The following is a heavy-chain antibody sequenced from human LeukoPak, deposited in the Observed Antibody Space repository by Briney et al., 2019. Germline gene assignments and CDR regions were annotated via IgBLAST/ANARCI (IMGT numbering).Heavy chain of an antibody. D-gene: IGHD6-19*01. V-gene: IGHV3-23*01. CDR3: TKAGIAVPATPDY. J-gene: IGHJ4*02. CDR1: GFTFSSYA. Sequence: PGGSLRLSCAASGFTFSSYAMNWVRQAPGKGLEWVSVISGSGGSTYYADSVKGRFIISRDNSKNTLYLQMNSLRAEDTAVYYCTKAGIAVPATPDYWGQGTLVTVSS. CDR2: ISGSGGST.